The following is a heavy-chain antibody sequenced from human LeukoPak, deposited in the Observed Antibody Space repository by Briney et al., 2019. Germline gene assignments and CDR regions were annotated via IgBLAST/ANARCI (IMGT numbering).Heavy chain of an antibody. V-gene: IGHV4-31*03. CDR2: IYYSGST. CDR3: ARGTTDSSGYPYWYFDL. J-gene: IGHJ2*01. CDR1: GGSISSGGYY. D-gene: IGHD3-22*01. Sequence: PSQTLSLTCTVSGGSISSGGYYWSWIRQHPGKGLEWIGYIYYSGSTYYNPSLKSRVTISVDTSKNQFSLKLSSVTAADTAVYYCARGTTDSSGYPYWYFDLWGRGTLVTVSS.